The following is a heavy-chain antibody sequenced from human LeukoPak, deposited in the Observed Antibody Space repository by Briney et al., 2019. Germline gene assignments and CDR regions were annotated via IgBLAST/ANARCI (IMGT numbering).Heavy chain of an antibody. D-gene: IGHD2-15*01. V-gene: IGHV3-53*01. CDR1: GFTAGYNY. Sequence: GGSLRLSCAVSGFTAGYNYMSWVRQAPGQGLEWVSVIYRGDTYYSDSVKGRFIISRDDSKNTVFLQMNSLSADDTAVYFCTSYYCSSGSCYFDTWGQGTLVAVSS. CDR3: TSYYCSSGSCYFDT. CDR2: IYRGDT. J-gene: IGHJ4*02.